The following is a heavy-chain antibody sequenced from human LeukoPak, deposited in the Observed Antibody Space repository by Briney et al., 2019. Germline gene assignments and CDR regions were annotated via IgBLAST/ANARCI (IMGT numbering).Heavy chain of an antibody. CDR1: GYSFTSYW. CDR3: ARGEYSSSWYVGAAVDY. Sequence: GESLKISCKGSGYSFTSYWIGWVRQMPGKGLEWMGIIYPGDSDTRYSPSFQGQVTISADKSISTAYLQWSSLKASDTAMYYCARGEYSSSWYVGAAVDYWGQGTLVTVSS. CDR2: IYPGDSDT. D-gene: IGHD6-13*01. J-gene: IGHJ4*02. V-gene: IGHV5-51*01.